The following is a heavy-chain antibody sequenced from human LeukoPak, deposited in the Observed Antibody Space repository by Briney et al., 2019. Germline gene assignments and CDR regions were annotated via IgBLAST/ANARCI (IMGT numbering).Heavy chain of an antibody. Sequence: PGGSLRLSCAASGCTFSSYGMHWVRQAPGKGLEWVAVIWYDGSNKYYADSVKGRFTISRDNSKNTLYLQMNSLRAEDTAVYYCASWAYYDILTGYYGYGMDVWGQGTTVTVSS. CDR1: GCTFSSYG. D-gene: IGHD3-9*01. J-gene: IGHJ6*02. V-gene: IGHV3-33*01. CDR3: ASWAYYDILTGYYGYGMDV. CDR2: IWYDGSNK.